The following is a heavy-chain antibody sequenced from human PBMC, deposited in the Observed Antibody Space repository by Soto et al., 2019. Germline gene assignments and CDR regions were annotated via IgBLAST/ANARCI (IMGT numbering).Heavy chain of an antibody. CDR2: TDYSGNT. J-gene: IGHJ6*03. CDR1: SDSISSYY. CDR3: ARGVYYYYYMDV. Sequence: PSETLSLTCTVSSDSISSYYWIWIRQSPGKGLEWIGYTDYSGNTNYNPSLKSRVTISVDTSKNQFSLKLSSVTAADTAVYYCARGVYYYYYMDVWGKGTTVTVSS. V-gene: IGHV4-59*01.